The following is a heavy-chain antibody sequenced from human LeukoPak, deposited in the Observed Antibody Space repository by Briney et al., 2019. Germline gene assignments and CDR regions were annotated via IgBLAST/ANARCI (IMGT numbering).Heavy chain of an antibody. CDR1: GFTFSSYG. CDR2: IWYYERSK. D-gene: IGHD2-15*01. Sequence: GRSLRLSCAASGFTFSSYGMHWVRQAPGKGLEWVALIWYYERSKYYADSVKGRFTISRDNTKNTVYLQMNSLRAEDTAVYYCAGRRGGIVGDYWGQGTLVTVS. V-gene: IGHV3-33*01. CDR3: AGRRGGIVGDY. J-gene: IGHJ4*02.